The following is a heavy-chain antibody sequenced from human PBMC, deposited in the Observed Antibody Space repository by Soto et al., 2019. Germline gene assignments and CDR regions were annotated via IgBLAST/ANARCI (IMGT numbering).Heavy chain of an antibody. CDR3: AKDFGSIVGATSAFDI. J-gene: IGHJ3*02. V-gene: IGHV3-23*01. CDR1: GFTFSSYA. D-gene: IGHD1-26*01. Sequence: HHGGSLRLSCAASGFTFSSYAMSWVRQAPGKGLEWVSAISGSGGSTYYADSVKGRFTISRDNSKNTLYLQMNSLRAEDTAVYYCAKDFGSIVGATSAFDIWGQGTMVTVSS. CDR2: ISGSGGST.